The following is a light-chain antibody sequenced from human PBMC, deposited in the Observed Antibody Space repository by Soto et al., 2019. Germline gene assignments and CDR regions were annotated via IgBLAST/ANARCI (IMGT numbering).Light chain of an antibody. CDR2: DVS. Sequence: HSVLTQPASVSGSPGQSITISCTGTSSDIGGYNYVSWYQQHPGKAPKLMIYDVSDRPSGVSNRFSGSKSGNTASLTISGLQAEDEADYYCASYASSNTVLFGGGTQLTVL. CDR1: SSDIGGYNY. V-gene: IGLV2-14*03. J-gene: IGLJ7*01. CDR3: ASYASSNTVL.